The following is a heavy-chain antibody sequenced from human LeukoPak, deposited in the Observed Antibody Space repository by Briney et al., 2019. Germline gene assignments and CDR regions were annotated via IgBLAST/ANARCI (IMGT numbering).Heavy chain of an antibody. CDR1: GGSISSYY. D-gene: IGHD3-3*01. J-gene: IGHJ3*02. CDR3: ARGITIFGVATGAFDI. V-gene: IGHV4-59*01. CDR2: IYYSGST. Sequence: SETLSLTCTVSGGSISSYYWSWIRQPPGKGPEWIGYIYYSGSTNYNPSLKSRVTISVDTSKNQFSLKLSSVTAADTAVYYCARGITIFGVATGAFDIWGQGTMVTVSS.